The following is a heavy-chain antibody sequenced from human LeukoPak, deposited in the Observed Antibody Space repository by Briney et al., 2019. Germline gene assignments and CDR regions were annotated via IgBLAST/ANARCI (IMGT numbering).Heavy chain of an antibody. CDR3: AKDLLYSNSSGRRFDP. V-gene: IGHV3-23*01. CDR2: ISGRADTT. D-gene: IGHD6-6*01. J-gene: IGHJ5*02. CDR1: GFTFSSYA. Sequence: GGSLRLSCAASGFTFSSYAMNWVRQAPGKGLEWVSVISGRADTTYYADSVKGRFTISRDNSKNTLYLQMDSLRAEDTAVYYCAKDLLYSNSSGRRFDPWGRGTLVTVSS.